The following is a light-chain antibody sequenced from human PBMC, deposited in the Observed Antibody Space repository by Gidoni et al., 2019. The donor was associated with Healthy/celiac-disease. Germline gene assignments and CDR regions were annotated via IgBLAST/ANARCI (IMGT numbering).Light chain of an antibody. CDR3: QQYGSSPRT. V-gene: IGKV3-20*01. Sequence: EIVFTQSPATLSVSPGERATLSCRASQSVSSSYLAWYQQTPVQAPRLLIYGASSRATGIPDRFSGSGSGTDFTLTISRLEPADFAVYYCQQYGSSPRTFGPGTKVEI. CDR2: GAS. CDR1: QSVSSSY. J-gene: IGKJ1*01.